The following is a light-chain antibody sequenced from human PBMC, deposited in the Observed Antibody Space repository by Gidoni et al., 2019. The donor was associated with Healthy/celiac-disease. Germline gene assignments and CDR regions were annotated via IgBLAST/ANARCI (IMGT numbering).Light chain of an antibody. Sequence: DIQMTQSPSSLSASVGDRVTITCRASQSISSYLNWYQQKPGKAPKLLIYAASSLQSGVPSRLSGSGAGTDFTLNISSLQPEDFATYYCQQSYSTPCSFGQGTKLEIK. CDR2: AAS. V-gene: IGKV1-39*01. J-gene: IGKJ2*04. CDR3: QQSYSTPCS. CDR1: QSISSY.